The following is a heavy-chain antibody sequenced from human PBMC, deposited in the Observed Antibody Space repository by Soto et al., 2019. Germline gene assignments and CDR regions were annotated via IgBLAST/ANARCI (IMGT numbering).Heavy chain of an antibody. V-gene: IGHV3-23*01. CDR2: ISGSGGST. D-gene: IGHD3-16*02. CDR3: AKDSVSSVITGDAFDI. Sequence: EVQLLESGGGLVQPGGSLRLSCAASGFTFSSYAMSWVRQAPGKGLEWVSAISGSGGSTYYADSVKGRFTISRDNSKNTLYLQMNSLRAEDTAVYYCAKDSVSSVITGDAFDIWGQGTMVTVSS. J-gene: IGHJ3*02. CDR1: GFTFSSYA.